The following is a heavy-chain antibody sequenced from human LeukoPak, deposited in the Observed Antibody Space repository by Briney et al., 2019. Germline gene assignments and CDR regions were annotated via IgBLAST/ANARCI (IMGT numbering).Heavy chain of an antibody. CDR2: IRYDGSNK. D-gene: IGHD3-10*01. J-gene: IGHJ4*02. CDR1: GFTFSSYG. CDR3: AKSPYYYGSGSYYKDPRNYYFDY. V-gene: IGHV3-30*02. Sequence: GGSLRLSCAASGFTFSSYGMHWVRQAPGKGLEWVAFIRYDGSNKYYADSVKGRFTISRDNSKNTLYLQMNGPRAEDTAVYYCAKSPYYYGSGSYYKDPRNYYFDYWGQGTLVTVSS.